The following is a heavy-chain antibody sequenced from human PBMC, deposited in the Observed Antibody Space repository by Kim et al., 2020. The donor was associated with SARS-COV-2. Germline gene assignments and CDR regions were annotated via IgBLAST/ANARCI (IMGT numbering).Heavy chain of an antibody. J-gene: IGHJ5*02. CDR1: GGSFSGYY. D-gene: IGHD3-10*01. CDR3: ARKASASSPGSFDP. Sequence: SETLSLTCAVYGGSFSGYYWSWIRQPPGKGLEWIGEINHSGITNYNPSLKSRVTISVDTSKNQYSLTLSSVSAADTAVYYCARKASASSPGSFDPWGQGTLVTVSS. V-gene: IGHV4-34*01. CDR2: INHSGIT.